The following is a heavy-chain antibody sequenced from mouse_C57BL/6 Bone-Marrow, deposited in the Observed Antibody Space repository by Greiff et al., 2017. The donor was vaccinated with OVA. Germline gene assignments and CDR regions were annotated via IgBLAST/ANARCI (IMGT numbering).Heavy chain of an antibody. V-gene: IGHV3-6*01. CDR2: ISYDGSN. CDR1: GYSITSGYY. Sequence: DVKLQESGPGLVKPSQSLSLTCSVTGYSITSGYYWNWIRQFPGNKLEWMGYISYDGSNNYNPSLKNRISITRDTSKNQFFLKLNSVTTEDTATYYCAREGITTRDWGQGTTLTVSS. J-gene: IGHJ2*01. D-gene: IGHD1-1*01. CDR3: AREGITTRD.